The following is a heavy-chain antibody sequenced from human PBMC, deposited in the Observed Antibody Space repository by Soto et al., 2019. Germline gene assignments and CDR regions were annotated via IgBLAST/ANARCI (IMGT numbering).Heavy chain of an antibody. Sequence: ASVKVSCKASGGTFSSYAISRVRQAPGQGLEWMGGIIPTFGTANYAQKFQGRVTITADESTSTAYMELSSLRSEDTAVYYCARGAIYCSSTSCYLGRGYYFDYWGQGTLVTVSS. V-gene: IGHV1-69*13. J-gene: IGHJ4*02. CDR2: IIPTFGTA. D-gene: IGHD2-2*01. CDR1: GGTFSSYA. CDR3: ARGAIYCSSTSCYLGRGYYFDY.